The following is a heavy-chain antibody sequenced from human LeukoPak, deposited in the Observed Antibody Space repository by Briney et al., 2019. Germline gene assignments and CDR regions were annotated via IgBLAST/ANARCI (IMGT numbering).Heavy chain of an antibody. D-gene: IGHD4-23*01. Sequence: PGGSLRLSCAASGFTFDTYALTWVRQAPGKGLGWVSVIAAGGGGIQYAESVEGRFIISRDNSKKTLYLQMNNLRAEDTAIYYCARYVPPTTMATRFFDCWGQGTLVTVSS. CDR2: IAAGGGGI. V-gene: IGHV3-23*01. J-gene: IGHJ4*02. CDR1: GFTFDTYA. CDR3: ARYVPPTTMATRFFDC.